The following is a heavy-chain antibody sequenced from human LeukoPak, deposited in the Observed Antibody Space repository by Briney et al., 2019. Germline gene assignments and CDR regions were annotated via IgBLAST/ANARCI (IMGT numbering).Heavy chain of an antibody. V-gene: IGHV3-7*01. CDR2: IKGDGHEK. J-gene: IGHJ6*03. Sequence: GGSLRLSCAASGFSFSRYWMNWVRQAPGKGLEWVANIKGDGHEKNYVDSVKGRFSISRDNARNSLYLQMDSLRAEDTAVYFCARSPAGDAWPPAYYMDVWGKGTTVTVSS. CDR3: ARSPAGDAWPPAYYMDV. D-gene: IGHD3-10*01. CDR1: GFSFSRYW.